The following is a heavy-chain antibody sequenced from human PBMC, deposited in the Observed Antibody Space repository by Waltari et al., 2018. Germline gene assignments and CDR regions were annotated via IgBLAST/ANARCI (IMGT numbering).Heavy chain of an antibody. CDR1: GDSNTGHY. CDR3: TSHDHTNYLAY. V-gene: IGHV4-59*11. J-gene: IGHJ4*02. Sequence: VHLQESGPGLVKPSETLSLTCNVSGDSNTGHYFSWVRQPPGKGLEYIAYIYKTGFTNYTTSLLGRIPISLDTSWKHLSLKLTSLTAADTAVYYCTSHDHTNYLAYWGLGTLVTVSS. CDR2: IYKTGFT. D-gene: IGHD2-21*01.